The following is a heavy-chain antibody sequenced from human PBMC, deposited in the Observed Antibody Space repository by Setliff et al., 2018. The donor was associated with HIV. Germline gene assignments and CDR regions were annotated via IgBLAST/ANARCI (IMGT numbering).Heavy chain of an antibody. CDR2: MYYSGST. CDR1: GGSISSSSYY. V-gene: IGHV4-39*07. Sequence: SETLSLTCTVSGGSISSSSYYWGWVRQPPGKGLEWIGSMYYSGSTYYTPSLKSRITISLDTSKNQFSLRMRSVTAAYTAVYYCARVFVDTAVLRVLEYYFDSWGRGTLVTVSS. J-gene: IGHJ4*02. D-gene: IGHD5-18*01. CDR3: ARVFVDTAVLRVLEYYFDS.